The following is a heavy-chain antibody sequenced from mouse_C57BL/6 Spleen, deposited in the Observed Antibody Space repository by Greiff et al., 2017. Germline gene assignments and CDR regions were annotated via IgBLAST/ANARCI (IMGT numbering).Heavy chain of an antibody. Sequence: VQLQQPGAELVKPGASVKLSCKASGYTFTSYWMHWVKQRPGRGLEWIGSINPNSGGTKYNEKFRSKATLTVEKPSSTAYMQLSSLTSEDSAVYFYASHDYDWYFDVWGTGTTVTVSS. CDR2: INPNSGGT. D-gene: IGHD2-4*01. V-gene: IGHV1-72*01. CDR1: GYTFTSYW. CDR3: ASHDYDWYFDV. J-gene: IGHJ1*03.